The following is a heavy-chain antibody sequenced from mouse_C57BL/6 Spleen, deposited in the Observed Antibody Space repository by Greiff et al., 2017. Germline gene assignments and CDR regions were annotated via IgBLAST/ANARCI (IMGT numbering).Heavy chain of an antibody. V-gene: IGHV3-6*01. Sequence: ESGPGLVKPSQSLSLTCSVTGYSITSGYYWNWIRQFPGNKLEWMGYISYDGSNNYNPSLKNRISITRDTSKNQFFLKLNSVTTEDTATYYCARAGSNYAWFAYWGQGTLVTVSA. CDR3: ARAGSNYAWFAY. D-gene: IGHD2-5*01. CDR2: ISYDGSN. CDR1: GYSITSGYY. J-gene: IGHJ3*01.